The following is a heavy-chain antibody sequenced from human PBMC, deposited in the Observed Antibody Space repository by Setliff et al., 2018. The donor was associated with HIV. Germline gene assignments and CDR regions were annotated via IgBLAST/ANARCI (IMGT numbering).Heavy chain of an antibody. CDR2: ISGSGGST. D-gene: IGHD1-26*01. Sequence: GGSLRLSCAASGFTFNSYAMSWVRQAPGKGLEWVSAISGSGGSTYYADSVKGRFTISRDNSKNTLDLQMNSLRAEDTAVYYCARELSGTYFDYWGQGILVTVSS. CDR1: GFTFNSYA. CDR3: ARELSGTYFDY. V-gene: IGHV3-23*01. J-gene: IGHJ4*02.